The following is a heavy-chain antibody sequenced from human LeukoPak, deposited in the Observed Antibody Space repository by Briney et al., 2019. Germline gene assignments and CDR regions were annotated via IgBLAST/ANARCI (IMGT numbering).Heavy chain of an antibody. CDR2: IYNSGNT. CDR1: GGSISSGGYS. D-gene: IGHD1-26*01. J-gene: IGHJ4*02. CDR3: AKSGGSGLIDY. Sequence: SETLSLTCAVSGGSISSGGYSWNWIRQPPGKGLEWIGYIYNSGNTYYNPSLKSRLTILVDTSKNLFSLKLSSVTAADTAVYYCAKSGGSGLIDYWGQGTLVTVSS. V-gene: IGHV4-30-4*07.